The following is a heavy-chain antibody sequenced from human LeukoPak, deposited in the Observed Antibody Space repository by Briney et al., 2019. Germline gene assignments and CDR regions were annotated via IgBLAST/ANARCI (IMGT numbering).Heavy chain of an antibody. CDR1: GYTFTSYY. V-gene: IGHV1-46*01. J-gene: IGHJ4*02. CDR2: INPSGGST. D-gene: IGHD1-26*01. CDR3: ARGPLVGAIGY. Sequence: ASVKVSCKASGYTFTSYYMHWVRQAPGQGLEWVGIINPSGGSTSYAQKFQGRVTMTSDMSTSTVYMELSSLRSEDTAVYYCARGPLVGAIGYWGQGTLVTVSS.